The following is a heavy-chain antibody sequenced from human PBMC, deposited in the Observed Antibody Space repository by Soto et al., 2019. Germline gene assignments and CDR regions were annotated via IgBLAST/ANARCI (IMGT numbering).Heavy chain of an antibody. CDR2: IYYSGST. J-gene: IGHJ4*02. V-gene: IGHV4-59*01. CDR3: ASYGYCSSTSCYFDY. CDR1: GGSIGSYY. Sequence: PSETLSLTCTVSGGSIGSYYWSWIRQPPGKGLEWIGYIYYSGSTNYNPSLKSRVTISVDTSKNQFSLKLSSVTAADTAVYYCASYGYCSSTSCYFDYWGQGTLVTVSS. D-gene: IGHD2-2*01.